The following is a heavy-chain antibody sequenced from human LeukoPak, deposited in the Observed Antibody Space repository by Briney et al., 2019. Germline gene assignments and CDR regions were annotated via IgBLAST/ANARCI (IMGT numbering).Heavy chain of an antibody. CDR1: GFTFSNYG. CDR2: ISGSGGST. D-gene: IGHD2-2*01. J-gene: IGHJ3*02. CDR3: AKATEYQLLSPASDI. V-gene: IGHV3-23*01. Sequence: QPGGSLRLSCAASGFTFSNYGLHWVRQAPGKGLEWVSAISGSGGSTYYADSVKGRFTISRDNSKNTLYLQMNSLRAEDTAVYYCAKATEYQLLSPASDIWGQGTMVTVSS.